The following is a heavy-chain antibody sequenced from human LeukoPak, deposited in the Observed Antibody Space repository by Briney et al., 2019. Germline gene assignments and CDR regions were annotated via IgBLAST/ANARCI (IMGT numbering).Heavy chain of an antibody. J-gene: IGHJ5*02. CDR2: IYYSGST. CDR3: ARALGGSGSENWFDP. V-gene: IGHV4-59*01. Sequence: SETLSLTCTVSGGSISSYYWSWIRQPPGKGLEWIGYIYYSGSTNYNPSLKSRVTISVDTSKNQFSLKLSSVTAADTAVYYCARALGGSGSENWFDPWGQGTLVTVSS. CDR1: GGSISSYY. D-gene: IGHD3-10*01.